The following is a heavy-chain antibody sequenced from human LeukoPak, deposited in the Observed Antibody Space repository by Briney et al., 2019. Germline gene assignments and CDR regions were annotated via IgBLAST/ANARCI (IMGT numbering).Heavy chain of an antibody. CDR3: AKAGDSSSSPLFLD. Sequence: GGSLRLSCAASGFTFNNYAMSWVRQAPGKGLEWVSAISGSDAGTYYADSVKGRFTISRDNSKNTLYLQMNSLRAEDTAVYYSAKAGDSSSSPLFLDWGQGTLVTVSS. CDR2: ISGSDAGT. V-gene: IGHV3-23*01. D-gene: IGHD6-6*01. J-gene: IGHJ4*02. CDR1: GFTFNNYA.